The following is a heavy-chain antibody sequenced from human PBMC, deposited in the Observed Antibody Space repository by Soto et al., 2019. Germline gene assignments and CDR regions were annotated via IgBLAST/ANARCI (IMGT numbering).Heavy chain of an antibody. CDR3: ARDRKKSNLLHYYYYYGMDV. J-gene: IGHJ6*02. CDR1: GFTVSSNY. CDR2: IYSGGST. D-gene: IGHD4-4*01. Sequence: PGGSLRLSCAASGFTVSSNYMSWVRQAPGKGLEWVSVIYSGGSTYYADSVKGRFTISRDNSKNTLYPQMNSLRAEDTAVYYCARDRKKSNLLHYYYYYGMDVWGQGTTVTVS. V-gene: IGHV3-66*01.